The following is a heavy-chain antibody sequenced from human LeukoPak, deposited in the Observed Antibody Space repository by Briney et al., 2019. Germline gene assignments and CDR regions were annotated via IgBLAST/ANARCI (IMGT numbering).Heavy chain of an antibody. CDR1: GVSFSGYY. CDR2: INHSGST. J-gene: IGHJ5*02. Sequence: SETLSLTCAVYGVSFSGYYWSWIRQPPGKGLEWIGEINHSGSTNYNPSLKSRVTISVDTSKNQFSLKLSSMTAADTAVYYCARGGRRITIFGVANNWFDPWGQGTLVTVSS. V-gene: IGHV4-34*01. D-gene: IGHD3-3*01. CDR3: ARGGRRITIFGVANNWFDP.